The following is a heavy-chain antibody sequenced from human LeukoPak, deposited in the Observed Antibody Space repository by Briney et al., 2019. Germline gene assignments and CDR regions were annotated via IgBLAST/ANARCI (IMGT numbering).Heavy chain of an antibody. CDR3: ARSGYSYGTMNDY. D-gene: IGHD5-12*01. V-gene: IGHV1-18*01. CDR2: ISAYTGKT. Sequence: ASVKVSCKASGYTFTSYGISWVRQAPGQGLEWMGWISAYTGKTNYAQNFQGRVTMTTDTSSSTAHMEMRSLTSDDTAVYFCARSGYSYGTMNDYWGQGTLVTVSS. J-gene: IGHJ4*02. CDR1: GYTFTSYG.